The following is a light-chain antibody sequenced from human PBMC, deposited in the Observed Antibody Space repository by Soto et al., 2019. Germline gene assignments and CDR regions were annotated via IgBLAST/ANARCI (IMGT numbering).Light chain of an antibody. CDR2: GAS. CDR3: QHYGSSPRT. V-gene: IGKV3-20*01. CDR1: QSVTSTY. Sequence: EIVLTQSPGTLSLSPGERATLSCRASQSVTSTYLGWYQQKPGQAPSLLIYGASSRATGIPDRFSGSGSRTDFTLTISRLEPEDFALYYCQHYGSSPRTFDQGTKVDI. J-gene: IGKJ1*01.